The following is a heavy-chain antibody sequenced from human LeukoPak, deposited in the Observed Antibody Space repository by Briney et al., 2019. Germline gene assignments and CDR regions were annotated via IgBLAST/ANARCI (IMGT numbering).Heavy chain of an antibody. V-gene: IGHV4-34*01. CDR2: INHSGST. CDR3: ARGGLFFDY. CDR1: GGSFSGYY. J-gene: IGHJ4*02. Sequence: SETLSLTCAVYGGSFSGYYWSWIRQPPGKGLEWIGEINHSGSTNYNPSLKSRVTISVATSKNQFSLKLSSVTAADTAVFYCARGGLFFDYWGQGTLVTVSS.